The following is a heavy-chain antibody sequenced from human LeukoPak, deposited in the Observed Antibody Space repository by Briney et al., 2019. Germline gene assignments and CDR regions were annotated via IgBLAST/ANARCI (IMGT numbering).Heavy chain of an antibody. CDR2: INWNGGST. J-gene: IGHJ4*02. CDR1: GFTYDDYG. CDR3: AREGEYYDSKPSSFDY. D-gene: IGHD3-22*01. Sequence: GGSLRLSCAASGFTYDDYGMSWVRQAPGKGLEWVSGINWNGGSTGYADSVKGRFTISRDNAKNSLYLQMNSLRAEDTALYYCAREGEYYDSKPSSFDYWGQGTLVTVSS. V-gene: IGHV3-20*04.